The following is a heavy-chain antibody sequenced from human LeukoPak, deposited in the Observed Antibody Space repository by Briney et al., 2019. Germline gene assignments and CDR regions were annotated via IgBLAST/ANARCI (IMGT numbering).Heavy chain of an antibody. CDR1: GYTFTGYY. D-gene: IGHD4/OR15-4a*01. Sequence: ASVKVSCKASGYTFTGYYMHWVRQAPGQGLEWMGWINPNSGGTNYAQKFQGRVTMTRDTSISTAYMELSSVTAADTAVYYCARGSVLTLVDYWGQGTLVTVSS. CDR2: INPNSGGT. CDR3: ARGSVLTLVDY. V-gene: IGHV1-2*02. J-gene: IGHJ4*02.